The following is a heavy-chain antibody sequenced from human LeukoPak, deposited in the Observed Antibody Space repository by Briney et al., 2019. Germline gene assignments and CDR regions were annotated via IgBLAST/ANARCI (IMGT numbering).Heavy chain of an antibody. Sequence: ASVKVSCKASGYTFTSYAMHWVRQAPGQRLEWMGWINAGNGNTKYSQKFQGRVTITRDTSASTAYMELSSLRSEDTAVYYCARNLAYCGGDCYPDAFDIWGQGTMVTVSS. D-gene: IGHD2-21*02. CDR3: ARNLAYCGGDCYPDAFDI. CDR2: INAGNGNT. J-gene: IGHJ3*02. CDR1: GYTFTSYA. V-gene: IGHV1-3*01.